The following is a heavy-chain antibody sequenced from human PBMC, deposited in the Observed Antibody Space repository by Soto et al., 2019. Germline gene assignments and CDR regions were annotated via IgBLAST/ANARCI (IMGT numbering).Heavy chain of an antibody. V-gene: IGHV4-30-4*01. CDR1: GGSISSGDYY. Sequence: RSETLSLTCTVSGGSISSGDYYWSWIRQPPGKGLEWIGYIYYSGSTYYNPSLKSRVTISVDTSKNQFSLKLSSVTAADTAVYYCARAGPHSYYYDSSGYLPDYWGQGTLVTVSS. J-gene: IGHJ4*02. D-gene: IGHD3-22*01. CDR2: IYYSGST. CDR3: ARAGPHSYYYDSSGYLPDY.